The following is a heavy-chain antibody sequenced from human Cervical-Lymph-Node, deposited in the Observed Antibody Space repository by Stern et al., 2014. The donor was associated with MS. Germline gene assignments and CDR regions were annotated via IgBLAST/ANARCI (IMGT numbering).Heavy chain of an antibody. CDR2: IYHSGST. V-gene: IGHV4-30-2*01. D-gene: IGHD6-13*01. J-gene: IGHJ5*02. CDR3: ARAYSAAGSPWFDP. CDR1: GGSISSGGYS. Sequence: QLQLQESGSGLVKPSQTLSLTCAVSGGSISSGGYSWSWIRQPPGKGLEWIGYIYHSGSTYYNSSLKSRVTISVDRSKNQFSLKLSSVTAADTAVYYCARAYSAAGSPWFDPWGQGTLVTVSS.